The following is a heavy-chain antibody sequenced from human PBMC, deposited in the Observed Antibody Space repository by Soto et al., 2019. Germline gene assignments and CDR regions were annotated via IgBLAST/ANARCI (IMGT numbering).Heavy chain of an antibody. CDR3: ARVIYNWNYSPLDY. J-gene: IGHJ4*02. V-gene: IGHV1-2*02. Sequence: ASVKVSCKASGYTFTGYYMHWVRQAPGQGLEWMGWINPNSGGTNYAQKFQGRVTMTRDTSISTAYMELSRLRSDDTAVYYCARVIYNWNYSPLDYWGQGTLVTVSS. D-gene: IGHD1-7*01. CDR1: GYTFTGYY. CDR2: INPNSGGT.